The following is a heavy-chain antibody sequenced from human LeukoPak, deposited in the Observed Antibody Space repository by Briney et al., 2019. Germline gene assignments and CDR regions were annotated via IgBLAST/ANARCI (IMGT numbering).Heavy chain of an antibody. CDR3: AQAQNRIAAAGIDY. D-gene: IGHD6-13*01. CDR1: GFTFSSCA. J-gene: IGHJ4*02. CDR2: ISYDGSNK. V-gene: IGHV3-30-3*01. Sequence: GGSLRLSCAASGFTFSSCAMHWVRQAPGKGLEWVAVISYDGSNKYYADSVKGRFTISRDNSKNTLYLQMNSLRAEDTAVYYCAQAQNRIAAAGIDYWGQGTLVTVSS.